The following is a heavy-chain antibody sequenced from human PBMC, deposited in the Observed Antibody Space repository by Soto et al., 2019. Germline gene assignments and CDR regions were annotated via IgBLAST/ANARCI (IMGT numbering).Heavy chain of an antibody. CDR3: ANLRQTFTYYYYGMDV. CDR2: ISYDGSNK. Sequence: QVQLVESGGGVVQPGRSLRLSCAASGFTFSSYGMHWVRQAPGKGLEWVAVISYDGSNKYYADSVKGRFTISRDNSKNTLYLQMNSLRAEDTAVYYRANLRQTFTYYYYGMDVWGQGTTVTVSS. CDR1: GFTFSSYG. V-gene: IGHV3-30*18. J-gene: IGHJ6*02. D-gene: IGHD3-16*01.